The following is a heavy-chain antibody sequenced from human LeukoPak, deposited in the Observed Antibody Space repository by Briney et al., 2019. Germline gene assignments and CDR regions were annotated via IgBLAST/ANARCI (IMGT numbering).Heavy chain of an antibody. V-gene: IGHV3-30*01. CDR1: GFTFRNYA. Sequence: GGSLRLSCAASGFTFRNYALHWVRQAPGKGLEWVSLMSSGGTYKYYADSVNGRFPISGDDSKNTVYLQLNSLRPEDTAVYYCARDSTYYYESGSSGPHYFDNWGQGTLVTVSS. D-gene: IGHD3-10*01. CDR3: ARDSTYYYESGSSGPHYFDN. J-gene: IGHJ4*02. CDR2: MSSGGTYK.